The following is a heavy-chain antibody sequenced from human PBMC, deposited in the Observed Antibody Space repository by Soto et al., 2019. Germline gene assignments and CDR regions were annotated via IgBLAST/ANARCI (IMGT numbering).Heavy chain of an antibody. CDR2: IIPFFGTA. CDR1: GGTFSSYA. Sequence: ASVKVSCKASGGTFSSYAIGWVRQAPGQGLEWMGGIIPFFGTANYAQKFQGRVTITADESTSTAYMELSSLRSEDTAVYYCASSRPVSWGRPATLNWFDPWGQGTLVTVSS. D-gene: IGHD1-26*01. CDR3: ASSRPVSWGRPATLNWFDP. J-gene: IGHJ5*02. V-gene: IGHV1-69*13.